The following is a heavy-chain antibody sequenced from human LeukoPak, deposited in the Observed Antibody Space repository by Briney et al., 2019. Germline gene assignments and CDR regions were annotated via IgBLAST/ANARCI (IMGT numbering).Heavy chain of an antibody. Sequence: SETLSLTCTVSGGSISSSSYYWGWIRQPPGKGLEWIGSIYYSGSTYYNPSLKSRVTISVDTSKNQFSLKLSSVTAADTAVYYCARHNYDFWSGYYTWFDPWGQGTLVTVSS. D-gene: IGHD3-3*01. CDR2: IYYSGST. CDR1: GGSISSSSYY. CDR3: ARHNYDFWSGYYTWFDP. J-gene: IGHJ5*02. V-gene: IGHV4-39*01.